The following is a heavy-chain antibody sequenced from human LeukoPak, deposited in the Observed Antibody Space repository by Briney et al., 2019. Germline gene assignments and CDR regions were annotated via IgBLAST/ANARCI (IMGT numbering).Heavy chain of an antibody. Sequence: QAGGSLRLSCAASGFTVSSNYMSWVRQAPGKGLEWVSVIYSGGGTYYADSVKGRFTISRDNSKNTLYLQMNSLRVEDTAVYFCARGALKVPRDWGRGTLVTVSS. CDR3: ARGALKVPRD. J-gene: IGHJ4*02. D-gene: IGHD3-9*01. V-gene: IGHV3-66*01. CDR1: GFTVSSNY. CDR2: IYSGGGT.